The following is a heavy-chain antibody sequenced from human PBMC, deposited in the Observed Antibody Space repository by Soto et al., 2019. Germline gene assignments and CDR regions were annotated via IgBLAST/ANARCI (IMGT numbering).Heavy chain of an antibody. CDR1: GFTFSNYW. CDR3: AGFPNKSPQN. V-gene: IGHV3-74*01. J-gene: IGHJ1*01. Sequence: VQLVESGGGLVQPGGSLRLSCVASGFTFSNYWMHWVRQAPGKGLVWVSSISDDGSITSYADPVKGRFTISRDNSKNTLKLQMNSLRAQDTAEYYCAGFPNKSPQNWGQGTLVIVSP. CDR2: ISDDGSIT.